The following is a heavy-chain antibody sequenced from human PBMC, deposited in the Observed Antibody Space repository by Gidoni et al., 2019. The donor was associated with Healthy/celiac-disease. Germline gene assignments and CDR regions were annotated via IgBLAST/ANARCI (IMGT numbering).Heavy chain of an antibody. J-gene: IGHJ4*02. CDR1: GFTFSSDA. CDR2: ISGSGGST. Sequence: EVQLLESGGGLVQPGGSLRLSCAASGFTFSSDAMSWVRQAPGKGLEWVSAISGSGGSTYYADSVKGRFTISRDNSKNTLYLQMNSLRAEDTAVYYCAKDFLWFGELPALFDYWGQGTLVTVSS. CDR3: AKDFLWFGELPALFDY. D-gene: IGHD3-10*01. V-gene: IGHV3-23*01.